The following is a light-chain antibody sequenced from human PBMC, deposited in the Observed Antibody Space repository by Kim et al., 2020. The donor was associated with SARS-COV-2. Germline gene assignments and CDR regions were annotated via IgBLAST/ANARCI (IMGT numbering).Light chain of an antibody. CDR1: SSNIGRNY. Sequence: QSVLIQPPSASGTPGQRVTISCSGSSSNIGRNYVYWYQQFPGTAPKLLIYRNDERPSGIPDRFSGSKSGTSGSLAISGIRSEDEADYYCAAWDDSLSGWVFGGGTQLTVL. CDR3: AAWDDSLSGWV. CDR2: RND. J-gene: IGLJ3*02. V-gene: IGLV1-47*01.